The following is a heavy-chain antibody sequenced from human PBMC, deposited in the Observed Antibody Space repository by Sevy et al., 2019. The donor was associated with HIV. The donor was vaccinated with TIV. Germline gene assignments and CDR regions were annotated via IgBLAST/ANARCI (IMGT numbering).Heavy chain of an antibody. J-gene: IGHJ4*02. CDR2: INSDGRRT. V-gene: IGHV3-74*01. D-gene: IGHD4-17*01. CDR3: VRDGNGDYPIDY. Sequence: GGSLRLSCAASGFTFSTYWMHWVRQAPGKGLVWVSCINSDGRRTTYADSVKGRFTISRDNAKNTLYLQMTSLRAEDTAVYYCVRDGNGDYPIDYWGQGTLVTVSS. CDR1: GFTFSTYW.